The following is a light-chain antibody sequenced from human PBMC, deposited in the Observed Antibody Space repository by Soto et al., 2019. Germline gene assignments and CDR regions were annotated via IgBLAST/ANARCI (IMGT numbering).Light chain of an antibody. V-gene: IGLV1-51*01. CDR3: GTWESSRNWV. J-gene: IGLJ3*02. CDR1: SSNIRNNY. CDR2: DNI. Sequence: QSVLTQSPSVSAAPGQTVTISCSGTSSNIRNNYVSWYQLLPETAPKLLIYDNIKRPSGIPDRFSGSKSGTSATLVITGLPDGDEADYYCGTWESSRNWVFGGGTKLTVL.